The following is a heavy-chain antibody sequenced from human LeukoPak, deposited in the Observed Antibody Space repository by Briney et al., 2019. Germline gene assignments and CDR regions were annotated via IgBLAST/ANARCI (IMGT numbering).Heavy chain of an antibody. V-gene: IGHV5-51*01. J-gene: IGHJ3*02. CDR3: AKRLIYESKSLGMQWGPADAFDI. CDR1: GFDFSSSW. Sequence: GESLKISCQGSGFDFSSSWIRWVRHMPGKGLECMGTIFPGDAETRYSPSFEGHVTFSVDKSIKTAYLQWSSLKASDTAVYYCAKRLIYESKSLGMQWGPADAFDIWGQGTTVTVSS. D-gene: IGHD6-19*01. CDR2: IFPGDAET.